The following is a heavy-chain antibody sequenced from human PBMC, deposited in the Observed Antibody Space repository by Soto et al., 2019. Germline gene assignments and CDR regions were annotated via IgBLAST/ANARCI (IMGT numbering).Heavy chain of an antibody. D-gene: IGHD3-10*01. V-gene: IGHV3-33*01. CDR3: ARGDWGPLPVNPGSPGDL. CDR2: IWSDGSNK. Sequence: VQLVQSGGGVVQPGRSLRLSCAATGFTFSSYGMHWVRQAPGKGREWVALIWSDGSNKYYAGSVKGRFTISRDNSKNTLYLQMNSLRPEDTAVYSCARGDWGPLPVNPGSPGDLWGQGTLVTVS. CDR1: GFTFSSYG. J-gene: IGHJ5*02.